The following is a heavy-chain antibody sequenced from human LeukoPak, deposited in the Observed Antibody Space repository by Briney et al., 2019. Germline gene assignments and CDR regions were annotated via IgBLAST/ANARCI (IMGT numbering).Heavy chain of an antibody. V-gene: IGHV3-30*02. Sequence: GGSLRLSCAASGFTFSRYGMHWVRQAPGKGLEWVAFIRYDGSNQYYADSVKGRFTISRDPAKNSLYLQMNSLRAEDTAVYYCAGGRGSSSFGDYWGQGTLVTVSS. CDR1: GFTFSRYG. D-gene: IGHD6-6*01. CDR2: IRYDGSNQ. J-gene: IGHJ4*02. CDR3: AGGRGSSSFGDY.